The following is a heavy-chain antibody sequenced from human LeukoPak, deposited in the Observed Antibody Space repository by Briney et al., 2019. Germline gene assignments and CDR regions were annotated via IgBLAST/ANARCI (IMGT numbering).Heavy chain of an antibody. CDR2: LYHSGGT. J-gene: IGHJ4*02. D-gene: IGHD1-20*01. Sequence: SETLSLTCAVPGYSLNSAYYWAWIRQPPGKGLEWIQNLYHSGGTYYNPSLKSRFTISVDTSKNQFSLQLTSVTAADPAVYYCARALTGTTDYWGQGILVTVSS. CDR1: GYSLNSAYY. CDR3: ARALTGTTDY. V-gene: IGHV4-38-2*01.